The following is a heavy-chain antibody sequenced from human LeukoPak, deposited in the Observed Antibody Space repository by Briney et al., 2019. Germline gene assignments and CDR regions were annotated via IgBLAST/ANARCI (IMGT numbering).Heavy chain of an antibody. J-gene: IGHJ3*02. V-gene: IGHV4-39*07. Sequence: SETLSLTCTVSGVSISSSSYYWGWIRQPPGKGLEWIGSIYYSGSTYYNPSLKSRVTISVDTSKNQFSLKLSSVTAADTAVYYCARVTSWGYSSSWGLLYDAFDIWGQGTMVTVSS. CDR2: IYYSGST. CDR3: ARVTSWGYSSSWGLLYDAFDI. D-gene: IGHD6-13*01. CDR1: GVSISSSSYY.